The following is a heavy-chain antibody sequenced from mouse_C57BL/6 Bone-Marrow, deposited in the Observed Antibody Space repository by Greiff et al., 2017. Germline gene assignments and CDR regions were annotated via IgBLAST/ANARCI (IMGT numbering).Heavy chain of an antibody. J-gene: IGHJ2*01. CDR1: GYTFTSYG. V-gene: IGHV1-81*01. D-gene: IGHD1-1*01. CDR2: IYPRSGNT. CDR3: ARTSELITTVVAFDY. Sequence: VQLQQSGAELARPGASVKLSCKASGYTFTSYGISWVKQRTGQGLEWIGEIYPRSGNTYYNEKFKGKATLTADKSSSTAYMELRRLTSEDSAVYFCARTSELITTVVAFDYWGQGTTLTVSS.